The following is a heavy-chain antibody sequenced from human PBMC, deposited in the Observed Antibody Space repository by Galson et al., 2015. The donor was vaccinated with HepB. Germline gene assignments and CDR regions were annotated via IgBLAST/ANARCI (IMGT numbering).Heavy chain of an antibody. CDR3: AKNRGSIWYPLDY. V-gene: IGHV3-23*01. D-gene: IGHD6-13*01. CDR1: GVNFGSYA. J-gene: IGHJ4*02. CDR2: IRSATDVT. Sequence: SLSLCYAASGVNFGSYAMSCVHQGPRQGLQWPSVIRSATDVTYYKDSVKGRFTTSRDSSTDTLYLQMSSLRAEDTALYYCAKNRGSIWYPLDYWGQGSLVTVSS.